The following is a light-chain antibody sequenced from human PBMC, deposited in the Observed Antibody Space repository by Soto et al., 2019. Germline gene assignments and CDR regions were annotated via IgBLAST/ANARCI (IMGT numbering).Light chain of an antibody. CDR1: QSVSSNY. CDR3: QQYGNSPQIT. J-gene: IGKJ1*01. CDR2: GIS. Sequence: EIVLTQSRCTLSLSPGERATLSCRGSQSVSSNYFAWYQQKPGQAPRLLIYGISSRATGIPDRFSGSGSGTDFSLTISRLEPEDFAVYLCQQYGNSPQITFGQATKVDIK. V-gene: IGKV3-20*01.